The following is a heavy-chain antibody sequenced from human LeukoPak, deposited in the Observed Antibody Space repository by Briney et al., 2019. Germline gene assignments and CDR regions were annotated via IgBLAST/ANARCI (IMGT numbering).Heavy chain of an antibody. CDR3: ASLPSNTVTHDY. CDR2: IYHSGST. CDR1: GYSISSSYY. D-gene: IGHD4-11*01. Sequence: SETLSLTCAVSGYSISSSYYWGWIRQPPGKGLEWIGTIYHSGSTHYNPSLKSRVTLSVDASKNQFSLKLRSVTAADTAVYYCASLPSNTVTHDYWGQGTLVTVSS. J-gene: IGHJ4*02. V-gene: IGHV4-38-2*01.